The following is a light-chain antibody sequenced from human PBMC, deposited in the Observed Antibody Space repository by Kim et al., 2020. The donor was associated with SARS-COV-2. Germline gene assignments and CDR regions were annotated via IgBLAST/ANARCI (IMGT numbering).Light chain of an antibody. V-gene: IGLV2-14*03. Sequence: QTTTISCTGTSADVGGYNYVSWYQQHPGKAPKLIIYDVSKRPSGVSIRFSGSKSGNTASLTISGLQADDGADYYCNSYTTNRIFFVFGTGTKVTVL. CDR2: DVS. CDR1: SADVGGYNY. CDR3: NSYTTNRIFFV. J-gene: IGLJ1*01.